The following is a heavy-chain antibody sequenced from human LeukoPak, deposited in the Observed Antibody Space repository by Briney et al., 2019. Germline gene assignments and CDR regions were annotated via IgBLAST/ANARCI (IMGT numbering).Heavy chain of an antibody. V-gene: IGHV3-23*01. CDR2: ISGSGGST. CDR1: GFTFSSYA. Sequence: GGSLRLSCAASGFTFSSYAMSWVRQAPGKGLEWVSAISGSGGSTYYADSVKGRFTISRDNSKNTLYLQMNSLRAEDTAVYYCAKDLGYYDSRGYYLNWFDPWGQGTLVTVSS. J-gene: IGHJ5*02. CDR3: AKDLGYYDSRGYYLNWFDP. D-gene: IGHD3-22*01.